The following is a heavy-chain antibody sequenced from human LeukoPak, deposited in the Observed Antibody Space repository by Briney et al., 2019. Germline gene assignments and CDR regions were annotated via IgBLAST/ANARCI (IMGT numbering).Heavy chain of an antibody. J-gene: IGHJ4*02. D-gene: IGHD4-17*01. V-gene: IGHV4-61*02. CDR1: GGSISSGSYY. Sequence: SQTLSLTCTVSGGSISSGSYYWSWIRQPAGKGLEWIGRIYTSGSTNYNPSLKSRVTISVDTSKNQSSLKLSSVTAADTAVYYCARGTTAHLFEDYWGQGTLVTVSS. CDR2: IYTSGST. CDR3: ARGTTAHLFEDY.